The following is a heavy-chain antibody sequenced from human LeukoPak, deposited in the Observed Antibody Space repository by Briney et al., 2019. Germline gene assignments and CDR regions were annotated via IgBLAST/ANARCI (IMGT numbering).Heavy chain of an antibody. CDR3: ARGRGRDGYNS. J-gene: IGHJ4*02. V-gene: IGHV4-34*01. Sequence: SETLSLNCAVYGGSFSGYYWSWIRQPPGKGLEWIGEINHSGSTNYNPSLKSRVTISVDTSKNQFSLKLSSVTAADTAVYYCARGRGRDGYNSWGQGTLVTVSS. D-gene: IGHD5-24*01. CDR2: INHSGST. CDR1: GGSFSGYY.